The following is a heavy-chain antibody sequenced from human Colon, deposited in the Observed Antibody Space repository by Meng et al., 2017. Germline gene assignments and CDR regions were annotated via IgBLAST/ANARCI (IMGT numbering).Heavy chain of an antibody. CDR1: GFTFSNYA. CDR2: ISGSGGST. D-gene: IGHD3-22*01. J-gene: IGHJ4*02. Sequence: EVQLLESGGGLVQPGGYLRLSCATSGFTFSNYAMDWVRQAPGKGLEWVSGISGSGGSTFYAVSVKGRFTIFRDNSKNTLYLQMKSLRAEDTALYYCAQTGLLGGFWGQGALVTVSS. CDR3: AQTGLLGGF. V-gene: IGHV3-23*01.